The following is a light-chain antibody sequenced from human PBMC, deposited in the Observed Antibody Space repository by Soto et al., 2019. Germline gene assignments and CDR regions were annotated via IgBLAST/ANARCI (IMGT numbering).Light chain of an antibody. J-gene: IGKJ1*01. CDR2: LGS. CDR1: QSLLHSDGYNY. Sequence: ESMTTQSPLSLPVTPGEPASISCRSSQSLLHSDGYNYLDWYLQKPGQSPQLLIYLGSNRASGVPDRFSGSGSGTDVTLKISRVEADDVGVYYCMEALQIRTFGQGTKVEIK. CDR3: MEALQIRT. V-gene: IGKV2-28*01.